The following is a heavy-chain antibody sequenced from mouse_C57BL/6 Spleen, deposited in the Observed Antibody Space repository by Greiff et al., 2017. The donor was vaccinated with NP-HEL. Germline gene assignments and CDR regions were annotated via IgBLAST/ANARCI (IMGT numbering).Heavy chain of an antibody. CDR2: IYPGDGDT. D-gene: IGHD1-1*01. CDR1: GYAFSSYW. J-gene: IGHJ2*01. CDR3: ARGGSSYGNFDY. Sequence: QVQLQQSGAELVKPGASVKISCKASGYAFSSYWMNWVKQRPGKGLEWIGQIYPGDGDTNYNGKFKGKATLTADKSSSTAYMQLSSLTSEDSAVYFCARGGSSYGNFDYWGQGTTLTVSS. V-gene: IGHV1-80*01.